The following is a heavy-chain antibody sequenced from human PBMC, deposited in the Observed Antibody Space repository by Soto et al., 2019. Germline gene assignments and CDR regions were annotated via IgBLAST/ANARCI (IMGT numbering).Heavy chain of an antibody. CDR3: ARVYYGSGSYPPDY. V-gene: IGHV3-11*05. Sequence: PGGSLRLSCASSGFTFSDYYMSWIRQAPGKGLEWVSYISSSSSYTNYADSVKGRFTISRDNAKNSLYLQMNSLRAEDTAVYYCARVYYGSGSYPPDYWGQGTLVTVSS. CDR2: ISSSSSYT. D-gene: IGHD3-10*01. CDR1: GFTFSDYY. J-gene: IGHJ4*02.